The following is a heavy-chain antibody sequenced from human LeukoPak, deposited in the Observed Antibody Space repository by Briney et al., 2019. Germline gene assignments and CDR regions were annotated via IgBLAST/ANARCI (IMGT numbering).Heavy chain of an antibody. D-gene: IGHD3-16*02. CDR1: GFTFNSFA. CDR2: ISGSDGTS. Sequence: GGSLRLSCAASGFTFNSFAMNWVRQAPGKGLEWVSSISGSDGTSHYADFVKGRFTISRDNSKNTLYLQMNRLRAEDTAAYYCAKSLGVGGCTRYKGFDQWGQGTLVVVSS. CDR3: AKSLGVGGCTRYKGFDQ. J-gene: IGHJ4*02. V-gene: IGHV3-23*01.